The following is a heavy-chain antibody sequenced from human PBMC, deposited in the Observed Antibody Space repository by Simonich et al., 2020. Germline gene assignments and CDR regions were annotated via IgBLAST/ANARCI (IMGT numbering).Heavy chain of an antibody. CDR1: GGSISSSSYY. CDR3: ARVGYSNYYYYGMDV. V-gene: IGHV4-39*07. J-gene: IGHJ6*02. Sequence: QLQLQESGPGLVKPSETLSLTCTVSGGSISSSSYYWGWIRQPPGQGLEWIGRIYHSGSTYYNPSLKSRVTISVDTSKNQFSLKLSSVTAADTAVYYCARVGYSNYYYYGMDVWGQGTTVTVSS. CDR2: IYHSGST. D-gene: IGHD6-13*01.